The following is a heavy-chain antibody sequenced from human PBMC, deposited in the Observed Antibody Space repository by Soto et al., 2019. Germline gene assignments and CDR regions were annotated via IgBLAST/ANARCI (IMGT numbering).Heavy chain of an antibody. V-gene: IGHV3-53*02. CDR1: GVTVSGNY. CDR2: IYNGGGT. Sequence: EVQLVETGGGLIQPGGSLRLSCTASGVTVSGNYMSWVRQAPGKGLEWVSVIYNGGGTYYADSVKGRFTISRDNSKNTLYLQMNSLRAEDTAVYYCASTRGSSYDYWGQGTLVTVSS. J-gene: IGHJ4*02. D-gene: IGHD6-6*01. CDR3: ASTRGSSYDY.